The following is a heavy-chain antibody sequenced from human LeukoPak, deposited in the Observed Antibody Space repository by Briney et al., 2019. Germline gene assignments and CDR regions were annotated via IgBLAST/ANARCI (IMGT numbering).Heavy chain of an antibody. D-gene: IGHD1-26*01. CDR1: GFTFSSYA. CDR3: ARDFVVGATSVVY. Sequence: GGSLRLSCAASGFTFSSYAISWVRQAPGQGLEWMGRIIPILGIANYAQKFQGRVTITADKSTSTAYMELSSLRSEDTAVYYCARDFVVGATSVVYWGQGTLVTVSS. CDR2: IIPILGIA. J-gene: IGHJ4*02. V-gene: IGHV1-69*04.